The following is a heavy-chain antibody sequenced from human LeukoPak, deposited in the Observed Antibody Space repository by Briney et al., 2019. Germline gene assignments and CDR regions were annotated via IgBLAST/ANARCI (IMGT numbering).Heavy chain of an antibody. J-gene: IGHJ3*02. V-gene: IGHV1-2*06. CDR1: GYTFTGYY. D-gene: IGHD2-8*01. CDR3: ARAEKGSRENGARTAFDI. Sequence: ASMKVSCKASGYTFTGYYMHWVRQAPGQGLEWMGRINPNSGGTNYAQKFQGRVTMTRDTSISTAYMELSRLRSDDTAVYYCARAEKGSRENGARTAFDIWGQGTMVTVSS. CDR2: INPNSGGT.